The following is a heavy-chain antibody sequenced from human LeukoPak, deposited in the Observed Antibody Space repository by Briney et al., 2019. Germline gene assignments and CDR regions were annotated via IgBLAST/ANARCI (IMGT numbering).Heavy chain of an antibody. V-gene: IGHV4-34*01. CDR2: INHSGST. D-gene: IGHD4-23*01. Sequence: SETLSLTCAVYGGSFSGYYWSWIRQPPGKGLEWIGEINHSGSTYYNPSLKSRVTISVDRSKNQFSLKLSSVTAADTAVYYCARRNGGNLDYWGQGTLATVSS. CDR1: GGSFSGYY. J-gene: IGHJ4*02. CDR3: ARRNGGNLDY.